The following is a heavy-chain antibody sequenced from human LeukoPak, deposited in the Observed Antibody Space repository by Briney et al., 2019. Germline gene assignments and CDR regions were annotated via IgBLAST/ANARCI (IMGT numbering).Heavy chain of an antibody. V-gene: IGHV3-66*01. CDR1: GFTVSSNY. CDR2: IYSGGST. CDR3: ARETINPDVQLLWFGERSYYYYMDV. J-gene: IGHJ6*03. D-gene: IGHD3-10*01. Sequence: GGSLRLSCAASGFTVSSNYMSWVRQAPGKGLEWVSVIYSGGSTYYADSVKGRFTISRDNSKNTLYLQMNSLRAEDTAVYYCARETINPDVQLLWFGERSYYYYMDVWGKGTTVTVSS.